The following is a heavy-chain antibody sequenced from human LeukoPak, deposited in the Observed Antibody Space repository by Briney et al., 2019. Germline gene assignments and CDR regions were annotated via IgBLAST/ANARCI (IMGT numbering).Heavy chain of an antibody. D-gene: IGHD3-10*01. V-gene: IGHV1-69*04. CDR3: ARDSYYYGSGSYRYFDY. CDR1: GYTFTSYD. CDR2: IIPILGIA. Sequence: ASVKVSCKASGYTFTSYDINWVRQATGQGLEWMGRIIPILGIANYAQKFQGRVTITADKSTSTAYMELSSLRSEDTAVYYCARDSYYYGSGSYRYFDYWGQGTLVTVSS. J-gene: IGHJ4*02.